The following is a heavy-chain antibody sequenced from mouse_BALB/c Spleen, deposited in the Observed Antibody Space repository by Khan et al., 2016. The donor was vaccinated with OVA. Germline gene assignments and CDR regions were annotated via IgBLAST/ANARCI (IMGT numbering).Heavy chain of an antibody. J-gene: IGHJ4*01. Sequence: VQLKESGGGLVQPGGSRKLSCAASGFTFRDYGMAWVRQAPGKGPEWVAFISSLAYSIYYADTVTGRFTISREKAKNPLYLAMSSLRSEDTALYCCARSWAIDYWGQGTSVTVSA. CDR2: ISSLAYSI. V-gene: IGHV5-15*02. CDR3: ARSWAIDY. CDR1: GFTFRDYG.